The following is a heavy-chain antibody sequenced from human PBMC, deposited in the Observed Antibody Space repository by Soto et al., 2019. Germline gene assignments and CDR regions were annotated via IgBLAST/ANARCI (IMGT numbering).Heavy chain of an antibody. Sequence: QVELVQSGAEVKKPGSSVKVSCKASGGNFITFAISWVRQAPGQGLEWMGEIIPISSTTKSAHKFQDRVTLSADGSSSTVHMELRSLKSEDTAIDFCAKKLGIDPFGSYGVDVWGQGTTVTVSS. V-gene: IGHV1-69*01. CDR2: IIPISSTT. D-gene: IGHD7-27*01. CDR3: AKKLGIDPFGSYGVDV. J-gene: IGHJ6*01. CDR1: GGNFITFA.